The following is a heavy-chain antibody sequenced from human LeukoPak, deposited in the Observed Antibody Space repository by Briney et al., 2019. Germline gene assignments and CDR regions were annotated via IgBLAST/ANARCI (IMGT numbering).Heavy chain of an antibody. D-gene: IGHD2-8*01. CDR3: ARIQPIIPQEGVAFDP. Sequence: PSETLSLTCTVSGGSISSYYWSWIRQPPGKGLEWIGYIYYSGSTYYNPSLKSRVTISVDTSKNQFSLKLSSVTAADTAVYYCARIQPIIPQEGVAFDPWGQGTLVTVSS. V-gene: IGHV4-59*06. J-gene: IGHJ5*02. CDR1: GGSISSYY. CDR2: IYYSGST.